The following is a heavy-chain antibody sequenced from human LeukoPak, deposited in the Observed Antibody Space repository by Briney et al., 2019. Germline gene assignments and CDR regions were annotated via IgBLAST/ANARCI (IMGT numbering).Heavy chain of an antibody. V-gene: IGHV1-8*01. Sequence: ASVKVSCKASGYTFTSYDINWVRQATGQGLEWMGWMNPNSGNTGYAQKFQGRVTMTRNTSIGTAYMELSSLRSDVTAVYYCAREWFGELAPNDYWGQGTLVTVSS. D-gene: IGHD3-10*01. CDR3: AREWFGELAPNDY. CDR1: GYTFTSYD. CDR2: MNPNSGNT. J-gene: IGHJ4*02.